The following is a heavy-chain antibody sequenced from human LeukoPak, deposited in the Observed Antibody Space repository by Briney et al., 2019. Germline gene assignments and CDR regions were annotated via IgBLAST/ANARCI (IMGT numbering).Heavy chain of an antibody. CDR2: ISISVTTI. Sequence: GGSLRLSCAASGFTFSSYERNWVRQAPGNGLEWGSYISISVTTIYYADSGKGRFTISRDNAKNTLYMQMNSLRAEDTAVYYCARDALTATGNTDYWGQGTLVTVSS. CDR1: GFTFSSYE. V-gene: IGHV3-48*03. D-gene: IGHD1-7*01. CDR3: ARDALTATGNTDY. J-gene: IGHJ4*02.